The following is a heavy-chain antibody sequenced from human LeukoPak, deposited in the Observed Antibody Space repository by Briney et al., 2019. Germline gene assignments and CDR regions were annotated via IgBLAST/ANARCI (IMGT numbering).Heavy chain of an antibody. D-gene: IGHD3-10*01. CDR1: GYTFTSYG. CDR2: ISAYNGNT. Sequence: ASVKVSCKASGYTFTSYGISWVRQAPGQGLEWMGWISAYNGNTNYAQKLQGRVTMTTDTSTSTAYMELRSLRSDDTAVYYCARDSGRRGAAYPPGDYWGQGTLVTVSS. CDR3: ARDSGRRGAAYPPGDY. V-gene: IGHV1-18*01. J-gene: IGHJ4*02.